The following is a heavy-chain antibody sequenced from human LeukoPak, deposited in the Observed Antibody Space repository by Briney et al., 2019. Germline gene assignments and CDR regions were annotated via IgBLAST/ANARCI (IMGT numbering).Heavy chain of an antibody. CDR1: GGTFISYA. CDR2: IILIFGTA. V-gene: IGHV1-69*05. J-gene: IGHJ5*02. CDR3: ARALMRGTAMAPYNWFDP. D-gene: IGHD5-18*01. Sequence: GASVKVSCKASGGTFISYAISWVRQAPGRGLEWMGGIILIFGTANYAQKFQGRVTITTDESTSTAYMELSSLRSEDTSVFYCARALMRGTAMAPYNWFDPWGQGTLVTVSS.